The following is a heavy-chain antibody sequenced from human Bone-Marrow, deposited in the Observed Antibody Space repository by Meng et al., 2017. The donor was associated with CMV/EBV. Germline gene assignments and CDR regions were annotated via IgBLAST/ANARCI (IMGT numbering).Heavy chain of an antibody. D-gene: IGHD6-13*01. CDR1: GFTFSSYG. J-gene: IGHJ4*02. Sequence: GGSLRLSCAASGFTFSSYGMHWVRQAPGKGLEWVAFIRYDGSNKYYADSVKGRFTISRGNSKNTLYLQMNSLRAEDTAVYYCAKDSSSWSTEPNYFDYWGQGTLVTVSS. V-gene: IGHV3-30*02. CDR3: AKDSSSWSTEPNYFDY. CDR2: IRYDGSNK.